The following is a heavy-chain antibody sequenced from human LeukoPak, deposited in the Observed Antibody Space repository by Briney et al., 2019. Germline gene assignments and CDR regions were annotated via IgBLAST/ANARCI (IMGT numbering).Heavy chain of an antibody. CDR2: IYYSGST. CDR1: GGSISSYY. J-gene: IGHJ4*02. Sequence: SETLSLTCTVSGGSISSYYWSWIRQPPGKGLEWIGYIYYSGSTNYNPSLKSRVTISVDTSKNQFSLKLSSVTAADTAVYYCARGSGYYYPYFDYWGQGTLVTVSS. D-gene: IGHD3-22*01. V-gene: IGHV4-59*01. CDR3: ARGSGYYYPYFDY.